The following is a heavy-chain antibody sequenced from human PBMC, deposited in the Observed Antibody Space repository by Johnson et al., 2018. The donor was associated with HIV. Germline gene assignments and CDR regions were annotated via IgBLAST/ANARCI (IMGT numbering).Heavy chain of an antibody. CDR3: ARELNSGNYDPWFERWESGAFDV. CDR2: IKYDGSDK. Sequence: VQLVESGGGLVQPGGSLRVSCAASGFTFSSYAMSWVRQAPGKGLAWVASIKYDGSDKYYVDAVKGRLIISRDNVNNSVYLQMNSLRGEDTAVYYCARELNSGNYDPWFERWESGAFDVWGQGTLVTVSS. CDR1: GFTFSSYA. J-gene: IGHJ3*01. D-gene: IGHD1-26*01. V-gene: IGHV3-7*05.